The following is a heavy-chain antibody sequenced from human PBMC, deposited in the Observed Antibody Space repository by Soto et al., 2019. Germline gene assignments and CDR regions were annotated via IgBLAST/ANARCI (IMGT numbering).Heavy chain of an antibody. D-gene: IGHD3-10*01. CDR1: ASTFTNYG. Sequence: ASVKVSCKASASTFTNYGISWVRQAPGQGLEWMGWINTYNGNTNYAQKLQGRVTMATDTSTNTAYMELRSLRSDDTAVYYCARGVGSGSYYNQYNWFDPWGQGTLVTVSS. V-gene: IGHV1-18*01. CDR3: ARGVGSGSYYNQYNWFDP. J-gene: IGHJ5*02. CDR2: INTYNGNT.